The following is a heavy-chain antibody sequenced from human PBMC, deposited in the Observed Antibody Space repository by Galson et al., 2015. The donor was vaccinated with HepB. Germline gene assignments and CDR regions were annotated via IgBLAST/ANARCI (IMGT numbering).Heavy chain of an antibody. CDR1: SYTFSSYR. CDR3: ARGRGSGWSFDY. D-gene: IGHD6-19*01. V-gene: IGHV1-18*01. J-gene: IGHJ4*02. CDR2: ISAYNGST. Sequence: SVKVSCKASSYTFSSYRISWVRQAPGQGLEWMGWISAYNGSTKYAQKFQGRVAMTTDTSTTATYMEVTSLRSDDTAIYYCARGRGSGWSFDYWGQGTLVTVSS.